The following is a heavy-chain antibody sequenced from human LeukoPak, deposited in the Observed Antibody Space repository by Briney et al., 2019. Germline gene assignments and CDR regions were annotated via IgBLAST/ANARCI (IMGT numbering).Heavy chain of an antibody. CDR3: ANTNMVFWSGYSFWFDP. CDR1: GFTFSSYA. V-gene: IGHV3-23*01. CDR2: ISGSGGST. J-gene: IGHJ5*02. D-gene: IGHD3-3*01. Sequence: PGGSLRLSCAASGFTFSSYAMSWVRQAPGKGLEWVSAISGSGGSTYYADSVKGRFTISRDNSKNTLYLQMNSLRAEDTAVYCCANTNMVFWSGYSFWFDPWGQGTLVTVSS.